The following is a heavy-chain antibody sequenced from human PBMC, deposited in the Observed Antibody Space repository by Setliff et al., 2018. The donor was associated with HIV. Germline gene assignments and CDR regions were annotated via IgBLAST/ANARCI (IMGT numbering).Heavy chain of an antibody. CDR3: ARLRITMIMMLNYFDY. J-gene: IGHJ4*02. CDR1: GGSISSGGYY. Sequence: SETLSLTCTVSGGSISSGGYYWSWIRQHPGKGLEWIGYIYYSGSTYYNPSLKSRVTMSVDTSKNQFSPRLTSVTAADTAVYFCARLRITMIMMLNYFDYWGQGTLVTVSS. V-gene: IGHV4-31*03. CDR2: IYYSGST. D-gene: IGHD3-22*01.